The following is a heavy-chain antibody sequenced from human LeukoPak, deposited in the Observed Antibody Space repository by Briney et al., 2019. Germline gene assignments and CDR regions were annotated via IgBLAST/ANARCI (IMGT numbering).Heavy chain of an antibody. CDR2: IRYDGSNK. V-gene: IGHV3-30*02. CDR1: GFTFSSYG. Sequence: GGSLRLSCAASGFTFSSYGMHWVRQAPGKGLEWVAFIRYDGSNKYYADSVKGRFTISRDNSKNTLYLQMNSLRAEDTAVYYCAKNADGDFWSGYSYYYYVDVWGKGTTVTVSS. CDR3: AKNADGDFWSGYSYYYYVDV. J-gene: IGHJ6*03. D-gene: IGHD3-3*01.